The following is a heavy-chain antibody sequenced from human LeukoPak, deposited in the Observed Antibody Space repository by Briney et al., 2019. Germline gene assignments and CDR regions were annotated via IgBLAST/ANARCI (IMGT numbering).Heavy chain of an antibody. D-gene: IGHD5-18*01. J-gene: IGHJ6*02. Sequence: SETLSLTCAVYGGSFSGYYWSWIRQPPGKGLEWIGEINHSGSTNYNPSLKSRVTISVDTSKNQFSLKLSSVTAADTAVYYCASFTAMATYYYYGMDVWGQGTTVTVSS. V-gene: IGHV4-34*01. CDR2: INHSGST. CDR1: GGSFSGYY. CDR3: ASFTAMATYYYYGMDV.